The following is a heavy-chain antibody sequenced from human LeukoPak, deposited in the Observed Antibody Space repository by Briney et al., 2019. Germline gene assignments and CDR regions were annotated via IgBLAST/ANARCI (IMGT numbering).Heavy chain of an antibody. CDR1: GGSFSGDY. J-gene: IGHJ4*02. CDR3: ASGRRGSGHDY. D-gene: IGHD3-16*01. CDR2: INHSGST. Sequence: PSETLSLTCAVYGGSFSGDYWSWIRQPPGKGLEWIGEINHSGSTNYNPSLKSRVTISVDTSKNQFSLKLSSVTAADTAVYYCASGRRGSGHDYWGQGTLVTVSS. V-gene: IGHV4-34*01.